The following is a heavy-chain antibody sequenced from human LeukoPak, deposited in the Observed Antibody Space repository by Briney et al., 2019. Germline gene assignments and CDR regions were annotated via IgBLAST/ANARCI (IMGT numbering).Heavy chain of an antibody. Sequence: SETLSLTCSVTGASVNRGYYHWSWIRQPPGKALEWIGDIYATGTTSTRFNPSLMSRATISVDTSKNQFSLKLSSVTAADTAVYYCARYKDAYGMDVWGQGTTVTVSS. CDR3: ARYKDAYGMDV. J-gene: IGHJ6*02. D-gene: IGHD1-14*01. CDR2: IYATGTTST. CDR1: GASVNRGYYH. V-gene: IGHV4-61*01.